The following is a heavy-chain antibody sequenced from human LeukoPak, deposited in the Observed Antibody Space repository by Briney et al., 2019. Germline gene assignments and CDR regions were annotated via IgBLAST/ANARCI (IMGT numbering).Heavy chain of an antibody. CDR3: ARSILPAANAIDY. CDR2: MSSSGSTI. J-gene: IGHJ4*02. Sequence: GGSLRLSCAASGFTFSDYYKNWIRQAPGKGLEWISYMSSSGSTISYADSVTGRFTVSRDNAKNSLYLQMDSLRAEDTAVYYCARSILPAANAIDYWGQGTLLTVSS. CDR1: GFTFSDYY. D-gene: IGHD2-2*01. V-gene: IGHV3-11*04.